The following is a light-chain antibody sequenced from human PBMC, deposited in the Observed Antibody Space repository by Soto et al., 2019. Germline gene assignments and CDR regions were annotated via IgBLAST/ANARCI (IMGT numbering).Light chain of an antibody. Sequence: QSVLTQPASVSGSPGQSITISCTGTSSDVGGYNYVSWYQQHPGKAPKLMIYEVSNRPSGVSNRFSGSKSGNTASLTISGLQAGDEADYYCGSYTSSSTVFGTGTKVTVL. V-gene: IGLV2-14*01. CDR3: GSYTSSSTV. J-gene: IGLJ1*01. CDR1: SSDVGGYNY. CDR2: EVS.